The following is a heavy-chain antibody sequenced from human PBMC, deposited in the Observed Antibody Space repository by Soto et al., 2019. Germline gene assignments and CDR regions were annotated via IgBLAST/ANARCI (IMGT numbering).Heavy chain of an antibody. Sequence: SEPLSLTCTVSGGSINDYFWSWIRQPPGKGLEWIAYIHYGGSTNYNPSLKSRVTISVDRSKNQFSLKLTSMTAADTAVYYCARSMFGELGYWGPGTLVTVSS. CDR2: IHYGGST. J-gene: IGHJ4*02. V-gene: IGHV4-59*01. CDR1: GGSINDYF. D-gene: IGHD3-10*02. CDR3: ARSMFGELGY.